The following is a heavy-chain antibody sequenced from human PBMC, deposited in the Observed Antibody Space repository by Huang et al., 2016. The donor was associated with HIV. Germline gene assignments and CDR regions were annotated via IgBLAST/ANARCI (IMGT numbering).Heavy chain of an antibody. CDR2: INHSGSA. V-gene: IGHV4-34*02. Sequence: QVRLEQWGAGLLKPSAPLSLPCAVYGGSVSGYQWTWIRKSTAKGLEWIGEINHSGSATYKPSRKSRCTITGDMSKNLFSLKMTSRTVTDTAVYFCARGLRFCRGGDCFPTHFQHWSQG. CDR3: ARGLRFCRGGDCFPTHFQH. CDR1: GGSVSGYQ. D-gene: IGHD2-21*02. J-gene: IGHJ1*01.